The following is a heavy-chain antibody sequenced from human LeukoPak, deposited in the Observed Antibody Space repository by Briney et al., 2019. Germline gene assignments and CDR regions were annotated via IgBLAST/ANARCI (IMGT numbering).Heavy chain of an antibody. CDR3: VRVVDGYNDY. V-gene: IGHV4-31*03. Sequence: PSQTLSLICTVSGGSISSGGYYWSGIRQHPGKGLEWIGYIYYSGSTYYIPSLKSRVTISVDTSKNPFSLKLSSVTAADTAVYYCVRVVDGYNDYWGQGTLVTVSS. D-gene: IGHD5-24*01. CDR2: IYYSGST. J-gene: IGHJ4*02. CDR1: GGSISSGGYY.